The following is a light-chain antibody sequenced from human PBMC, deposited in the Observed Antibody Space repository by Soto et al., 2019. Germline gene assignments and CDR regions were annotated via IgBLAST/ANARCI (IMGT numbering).Light chain of an antibody. Sequence: EIVLTQSPCTLSLSPGERASLSCSASHSVSSNYLAWYQQKPGQAPKLLIYAASRRATGIPDRFSGSGSETDFTLTISRLEPEDFAVYYCQQYVNSRTFGQGTKVDIK. V-gene: IGKV3-20*01. CDR1: HSVSSNY. J-gene: IGKJ1*01. CDR2: AAS. CDR3: QQYVNSRT.